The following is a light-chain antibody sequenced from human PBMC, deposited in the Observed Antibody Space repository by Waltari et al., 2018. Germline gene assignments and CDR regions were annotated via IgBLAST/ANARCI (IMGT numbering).Light chain of an antibody. Sequence: EIVLTQSPATLSLSPGERATLSCRASQSVSSYLAWYQQKPGQAPRLLIYDASNRATGIPARFSGSGSETDFTLTISSLEPEDFAVYYCQQRSNWPRTFGQGTKVE. CDR2: DAS. J-gene: IGKJ1*01. CDR1: QSVSSY. CDR3: QQRSNWPRT. V-gene: IGKV3-11*01.